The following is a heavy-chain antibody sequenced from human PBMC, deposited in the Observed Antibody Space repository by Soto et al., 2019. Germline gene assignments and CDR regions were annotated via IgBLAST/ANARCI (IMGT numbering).Heavy chain of an antibody. CDR2: IIPVFGTV. D-gene: IGHD3-16*01. V-gene: IGHV1-69*13. J-gene: IGHJ4*02. Sequence: SVKGSCTASGGTFSNSAISWLRQDPGQGLEWMGGIIPVFGTVNYAQKFEGRVTITADESTSTVFMEMSRLTSEDTAVYYCAKVMAAAGYDSWGQGTLVTVSS. CDR3: AKVMAAAGYDS. CDR1: GGTFSNSA.